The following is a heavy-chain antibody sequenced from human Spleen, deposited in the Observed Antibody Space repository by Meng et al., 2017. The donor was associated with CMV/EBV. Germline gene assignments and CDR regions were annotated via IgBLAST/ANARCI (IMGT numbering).Heavy chain of an antibody. J-gene: IGHJ6*02. CDR2: ISGSGGTT. Sequence: GESLKISCAASGFTFSSYGMHWVRQAPGKGLEWVSGISGSGGTTHYADSVKGQFTISRDNSKNTLFLQMNSLRAEDTAVYYCAKERGRILLYSYYGLDVWGQGTTVAVSS. CDR3: AKERGRILLYSYYGLDV. D-gene: IGHD1-26*01. CDR1: GFTFSSYG. V-gene: IGHV3-23*01.